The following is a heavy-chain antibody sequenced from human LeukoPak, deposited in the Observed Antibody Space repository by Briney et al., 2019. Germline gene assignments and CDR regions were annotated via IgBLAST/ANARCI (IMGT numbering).Heavy chain of an antibody. CDR2: ISSSSSYI. V-gene: IGHV3-21*01. Sequence: GGSLRLSCAASGFTFSSYSMNWVRQAPGKGLGWVSSISSSSSYIYYADSVKGRFTISRDNAKNSLYLQMNSLRAEDTAVYYCARDNYYGSGSSYYYYGMDVWGQGTTVTVS. CDR3: ARDNYYGSGSSYYYYGMDV. CDR1: GFTFSSYS. D-gene: IGHD3-10*01. J-gene: IGHJ6*02.